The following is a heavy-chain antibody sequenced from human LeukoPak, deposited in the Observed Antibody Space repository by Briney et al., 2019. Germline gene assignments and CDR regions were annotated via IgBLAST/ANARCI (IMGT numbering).Heavy chain of an antibody. CDR2: IYYSGST. V-gene: IGHV4-39*01. CDR1: GGSIISSSYY. Sequence: SETLSLTCIVSGGSIISSSYYWGWIRQPPGKGLEWIGSIYYSGSTYYNPSLKSRVTISVDTSKNQFSLKLSSVTAADTAVYYCARQGGYNWNYGYWGQGTLVTVSS. J-gene: IGHJ4*02. CDR3: ARQGGYNWNYGY. D-gene: IGHD1-7*01.